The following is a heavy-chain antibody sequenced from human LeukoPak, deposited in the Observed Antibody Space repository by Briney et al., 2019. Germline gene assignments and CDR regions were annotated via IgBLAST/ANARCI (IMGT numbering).Heavy chain of an antibody. CDR2: ISGSGGST. J-gene: IGHJ6*02. V-gene: IGHV3-23*01. D-gene: IGHD2-21*01. CDR1: GFTFSSYA. CDR3: AKDCPSLHIYYYAMDV. Sequence: QAGGSLRLSCAASGFTFSSYAMSWVRQAPGKGLEWVSAISGSGGSTYYADSVKGRLTISRDNSKNTLYLQMNSLRAEDTAVYYCAKDCPSLHIYYYAMDVWGQGTTATVSS.